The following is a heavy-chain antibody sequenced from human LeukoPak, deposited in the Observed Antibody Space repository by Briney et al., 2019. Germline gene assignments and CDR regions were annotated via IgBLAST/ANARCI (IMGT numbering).Heavy chain of an antibody. D-gene: IGHD5-12*01. CDR1: GYTFTSYA. CDR3: ARAQEDSGYDPHFDY. V-gene: IGHV1-3*02. J-gene: IGHJ4*02. Sequence: ASVKVSRKASGYTFTSYAMHWVRQAPGQRLEWMGWSNAGNGNTKYSQEFQGRVTITRDTSASTAYMELSSLRSEDMAVYYCARAQEDSGYDPHFDYWGQGTLVTVSS. CDR2: SNAGNGNT.